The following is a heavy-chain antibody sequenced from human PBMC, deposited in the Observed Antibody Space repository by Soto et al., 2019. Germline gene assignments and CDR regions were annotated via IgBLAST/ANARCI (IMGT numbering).Heavy chain of an antibody. CDR2: INASSGST. D-gene: IGHD1-26*01. CDR1: GYTFTSYY. J-gene: IGHJ4*02. CDR3: ARVLRLEYSGSYSGLFDY. V-gene: IGHV1-46*01. Sequence: ASVKVSCKASGYTFTSYYMHWGRQAPGQGLEWMGMINASSGSTRYAQKFQGRVTMTRDTSTSTVYMELSSLRSEGTAVYYCARVLRLEYSGSYSGLFDYWGQGTLVTVSS.